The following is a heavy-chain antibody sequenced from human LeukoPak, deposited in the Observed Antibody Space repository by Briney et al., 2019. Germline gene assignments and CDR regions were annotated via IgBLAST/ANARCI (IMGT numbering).Heavy chain of an antibody. CDR2: IDYSGSS. V-gene: IGHV4-59*08. J-gene: IGHJ5*01. CDR3: ALAPNSNWFDF. CDR1: GDSISSFY. D-gene: IGHD2-8*01. Sequence: SETLPLTCSVSGDSISSFYWNWIRQPPGKRLEWIGNIDYSGSSNYNPSLESRVTISIDTSRKQFFLKLDSVTAADTAVYYCALAPNSNWFDFWGQGTLSPSPQ.